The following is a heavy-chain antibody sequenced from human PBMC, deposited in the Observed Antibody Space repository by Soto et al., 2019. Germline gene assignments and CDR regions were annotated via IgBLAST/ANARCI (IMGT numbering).Heavy chain of an antibody. CDR3: ARGQNIMTTVTTEDY. Sequence: QVQLQESGPGLVKPSQTLSLTCTVSGGSISSGGYYWSWIRQHPGKGLEWIGYIYYSGSTYYNPSLKSRVTISGDKSKNQFSLKLSSVTAADTAVYYCARGQNIMTTVTTEDYWGQGTLVTVSS. V-gene: IGHV4-31*03. J-gene: IGHJ4*02. CDR1: GGSISSGGYY. D-gene: IGHD4-17*01. CDR2: IYYSGST.